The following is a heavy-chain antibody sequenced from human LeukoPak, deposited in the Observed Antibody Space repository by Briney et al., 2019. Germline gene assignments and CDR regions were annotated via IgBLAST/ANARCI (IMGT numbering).Heavy chain of an antibody. CDR2: ISYDGSNK. Sequence: GGSLRLSCAASGITFSSFGMHWVRQAPGKGLEWVAVISYDGSNKYYADSVKGRFTISRDNSKNTLYLQMNSLRAEDTAVYYCAKRHAYGDCLDYWGQGTLVTVSS. V-gene: IGHV3-30*18. CDR1: GITFSSFG. D-gene: IGHD4-17*01. J-gene: IGHJ4*02. CDR3: AKRHAYGDCLDY.